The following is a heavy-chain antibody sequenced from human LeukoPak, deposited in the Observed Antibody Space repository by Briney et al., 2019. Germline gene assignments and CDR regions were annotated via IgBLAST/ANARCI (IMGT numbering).Heavy chain of an antibody. CDR1: GFTFSDTW. V-gene: IGHV3-74*01. Sequence: GGSLRLSCAASGFTFSDTWMHWVLQAPGEGLVWVSRIRSDGSDTRYAESVKGRFTISRDNAKNTLYLLMNSLRAEDTAVYYCAKSLLRPGYWGQGTLVTVSS. CDR2: IRSDGSDT. D-gene: IGHD3-3*01. J-gene: IGHJ4*02. CDR3: AKSLLRPGY.